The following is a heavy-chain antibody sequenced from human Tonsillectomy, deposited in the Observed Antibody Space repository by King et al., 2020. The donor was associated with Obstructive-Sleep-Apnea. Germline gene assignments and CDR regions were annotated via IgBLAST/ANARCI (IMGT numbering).Heavy chain of an antibody. Sequence: VQLVESGGGLVQPGGSLKLSCAASGFVFSASAIHWVRQPPGKGLEWVGRIRSKANIYTTTYAESVRGRFIISRDQSKNTAYLQMDSLKSEDTAVYYCTRPVETWGRDGYNFPSWGQGTLVSVSS. D-gene: IGHD5-24*01. V-gene: IGHV3-73*01. CDR1: GFVFSASA. CDR2: IRSKANIYTT. CDR3: TRPVETWGRDGYNFPS. J-gene: IGHJ5*02.